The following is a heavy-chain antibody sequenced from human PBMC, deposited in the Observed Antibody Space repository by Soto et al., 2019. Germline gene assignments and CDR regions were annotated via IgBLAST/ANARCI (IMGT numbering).Heavy chain of an antibody. J-gene: IGHJ5*02. CDR1: GGTFSSYA. V-gene: IGHV1-69*13. CDR3: ARRDKGGPIWFDP. Sequence: GASVKVSCKASGGTFSSYAISWVRQAPGQGLEWMGGIIPIFGTANYAQKFQGRVTITADESTSTAYMELSSLRSEDTAVYYCARRDKGGPIWFDPWGQGTLVTVSS. CDR2: IIPIFGTA. D-gene: IGHD2-15*01.